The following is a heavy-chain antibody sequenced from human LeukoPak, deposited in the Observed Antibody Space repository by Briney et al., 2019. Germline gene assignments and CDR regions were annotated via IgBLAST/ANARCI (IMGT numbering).Heavy chain of an antibody. CDR1: GFTFDDYA. V-gene: IGHV3-9*01. D-gene: IGHD6-19*01. J-gene: IGHJ5*02. CDR2: ISWNSGSI. Sequence: GRSLRLSCAASGFTFDDYAMHWVRQAPGKGLEWVSGISWNSGSIGYADSVKGRFTISRDNAKNSLYLQMNSLRAEDTALYYCAKTPIAGSGWYNWFDPWGQGTLVTVSS. CDR3: AKTPIAGSGWYNWFDP.